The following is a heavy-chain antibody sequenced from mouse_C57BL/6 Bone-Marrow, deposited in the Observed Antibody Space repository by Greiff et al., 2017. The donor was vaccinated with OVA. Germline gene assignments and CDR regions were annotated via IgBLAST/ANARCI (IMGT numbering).Heavy chain of an antibody. Sequence: VQLKQSGPELVKPGASVKISCKASGYTFTDYYMNWVKQSHGKSLEWIGDINPNNGGTSYNQKFKGKATLTVDKSSSTAYMELRSLTSEDSAVYYCARDYYSSGAMDYWGQGTSVTVSS. V-gene: IGHV1-26*01. D-gene: IGHD1-1*01. CDR1: GYTFTDYY. CDR3: ARDYYSSGAMDY. CDR2: INPNNGGT. J-gene: IGHJ4*01.